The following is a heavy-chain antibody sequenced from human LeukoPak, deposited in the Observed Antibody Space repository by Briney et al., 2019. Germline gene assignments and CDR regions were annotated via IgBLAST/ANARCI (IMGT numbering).Heavy chain of an antibody. CDR3: ARRFCTGGSCYPDY. D-gene: IGHD2-15*01. CDR1: GYTFTGYY. Sequence: ASVKVSCKASGYTFTGYYMHWVRQAPGQGLEWMGWINPDSGGTNYAQKFQGRVTMTRDTSISTAYMELGRLRSDDTAVYYCARRFCTGGSCYPDYWGQGTLVTVSS. CDR2: INPDSGGT. J-gene: IGHJ4*02. V-gene: IGHV1-2*02.